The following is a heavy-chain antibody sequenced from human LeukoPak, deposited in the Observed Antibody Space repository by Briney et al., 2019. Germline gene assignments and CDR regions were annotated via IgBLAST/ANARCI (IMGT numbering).Heavy chain of an antibody. CDR1: GYTFTSYG. CDR3: ARSRLLVNWFDP. D-gene: IGHD6-6*01. CDR2: ISAYNGNT. Sequence: ASVKVSCKASGYTFTSYGISWVRQAPGQGLEWMGWISAYNGNTNYAQKLQGRVTMTTDTSTSTAYTELRSLRSDDTAVYYCARSRLLVNWFDPWGQGTLVTVSS. V-gene: IGHV1-18*01. J-gene: IGHJ5*02.